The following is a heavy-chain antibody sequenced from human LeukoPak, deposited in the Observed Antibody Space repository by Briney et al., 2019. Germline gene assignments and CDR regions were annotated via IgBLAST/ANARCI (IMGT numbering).Heavy chain of an antibody. D-gene: IGHD6-13*01. CDR3: ARAGAAAGSGNWFDP. V-gene: IGHV3-30-3*01. CDR1: GFTFSSYA. Sequence: GGSLRLSCAASGFTFSSYAMHWVRQAPGKGLEWVAVISYDGSNKYYADSVKGRSTISRDNSKNTLYLQMNSLRAEDTAVYYCARAGAAAGSGNWFDPWGQGTLVTVSS. J-gene: IGHJ5*02. CDR2: ISYDGSNK.